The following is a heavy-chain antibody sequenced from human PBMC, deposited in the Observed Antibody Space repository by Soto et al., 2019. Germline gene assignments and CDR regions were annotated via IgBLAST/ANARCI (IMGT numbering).Heavy chain of an antibody. CDR1: GVSIGSHF. CDR3: ARLQYTVVTALDI. Sequence: SETLSLTCSVSGVSIGSHFGSWIRQAPGKGPELVGYIYHTVNTKYNPALKSRVTISMDTSKNQLSLQLSSVTAADTAVYYCARLQYTVVTALDIWGQGTMVTVSS. J-gene: IGHJ3*02. D-gene: IGHD2-15*01. V-gene: IGHV4-59*11. CDR2: IYHTVNT.